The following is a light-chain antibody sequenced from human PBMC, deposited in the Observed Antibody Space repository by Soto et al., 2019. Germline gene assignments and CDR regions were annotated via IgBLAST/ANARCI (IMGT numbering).Light chain of an antibody. Sequence: DIQMTHSPSTLSASVLYIVTITFRASQSISSWLAWYQQKPGKAPKLLIYDASNLEAGVPSRFRGSGSGKDFTFTISRLQPEDIATYYCKQYENLPNFGQGTRLEIK. CDR3: KQYENLPN. V-gene: IGKV1-33*01. CDR2: DAS. CDR1: QSISSW. J-gene: IGKJ5*01.